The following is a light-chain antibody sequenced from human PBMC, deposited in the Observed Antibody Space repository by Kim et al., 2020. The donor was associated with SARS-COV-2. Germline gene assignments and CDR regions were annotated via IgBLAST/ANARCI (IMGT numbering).Light chain of an antibody. J-gene: IGLJ3*02. CDR2: QDS. Sequence: SPGQTASITCSGDKVGDKYACWTQQKPGQSPVLAIYQDSKRPSGIPERFSGSNSGNTATLTISGTQAMDEADYYCQAWDSSTAVFGGGTQLTVL. CDR1: KVGDKY. CDR3: QAWDSSTAV. V-gene: IGLV3-1*01.